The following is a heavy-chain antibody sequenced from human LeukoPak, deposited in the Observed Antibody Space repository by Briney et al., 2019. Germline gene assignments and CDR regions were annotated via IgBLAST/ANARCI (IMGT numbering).Heavy chain of an antibody. CDR2: IWYDGSNK. J-gene: IGHJ4*02. CDR3: ARSAGSGWYSDY. Sequence: GGSLRLSCAASGFTFSSYGMPWVRQAPGKGLEWVAVIWYDGSNKYYADSVKGRFTISRDNSKNTLYLQMNSLRAEDTAVYYCARSAGSGWYSDYWGQGTLVTVSS. V-gene: IGHV3-33*08. D-gene: IGHD6-19*01. CDR1: GFTFSSYG.